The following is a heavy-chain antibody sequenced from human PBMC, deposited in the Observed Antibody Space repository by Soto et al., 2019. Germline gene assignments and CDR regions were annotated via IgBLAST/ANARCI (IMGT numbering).Heavy chain of an antibody. CDR1: GGSFSVYY. Sequence: PSETLSFTCAFYGGSFSVYYWDWIRQPPGKGLEWIGEINHSGSTNYNPSLKSRVTISVDTSKNQFYLKLSSVTAADTAVYYCVLSPRQIAVAGPSTLDYWGQGTLVTVS. D-gene: IGHD6-19*01. CDR3: VLSPRQIAVAGPSTLDY. CDR2: INHSGST. V-gene: IGHV4-34*01. J-gene: IGHJ4*02.